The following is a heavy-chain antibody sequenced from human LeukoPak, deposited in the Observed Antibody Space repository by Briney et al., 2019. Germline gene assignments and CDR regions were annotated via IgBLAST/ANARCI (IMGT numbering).Heavy chain of an antibody. D-gene: IGHD6-19*01. CDR2: ISYDGSNK. J-gene: IGHJ4*02. V-gene: IGHV3-30-3*01. CDR3: AKEAYGSGWYYLSAGYFDY. Sequence: GGSLRLSCAASGFTFSSYAMHWVRQAPGKGLEWVAVISYDGSNKYYADSVKGRFTISRDNSKNTLYLQMNSLRAEDTAVYYCAKEAYGSGWYYLSAGYFDYWGQGTLVTVSS. CDR1: GFTFSSYA.